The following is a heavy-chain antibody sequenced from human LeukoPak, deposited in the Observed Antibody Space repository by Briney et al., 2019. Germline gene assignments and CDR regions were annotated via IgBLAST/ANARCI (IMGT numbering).Heavy chain of an antibody. CDR1: GYSFTGYY. J-gene: IGHJ4*02. CDR3: ASLVVGATLGGSFDY. D-gene: IGHD1-26*01. V-gene: IGHV1-2*02. CDR2: INPNSGGT. Sequence: ASVKVSCKTSGYSFTGYYLHWVRQAPGQGLEWMGWINPNSGGTNYAQKFQGRVTMTRDTSICTAYMELSRLRSDDTAVYYCASLVVGATLGGSFDYWGQGTLVTVSS.